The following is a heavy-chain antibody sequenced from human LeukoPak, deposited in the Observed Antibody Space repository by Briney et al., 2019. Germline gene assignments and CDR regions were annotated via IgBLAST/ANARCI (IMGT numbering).Heavy chain of an antibody. CDR2: IYYSGST. CDR3: ARIATDDYFDY. Sequence: SETLSLTCTVSGGSISSYYWSWLRQPPGKGLEWIGYIYYSGSTNYNPSLKSRVTISVDTSKNQFSLKLSSVTAADTAVYYCARIATDDYFDYWGQGTLVTVSS. J-gene: IGHJ4*02. CDR1: GGSISSYY. V-gene: IGHV4-59*08.